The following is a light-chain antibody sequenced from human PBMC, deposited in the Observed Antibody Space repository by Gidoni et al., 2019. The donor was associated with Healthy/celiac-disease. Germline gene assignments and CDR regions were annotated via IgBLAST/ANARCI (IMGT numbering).Light chain of an antibody. V-gene: IGKV1-5*03. CDR1: QSISSW. Sequence: IQITQSPSTLSASVGDRVTITCRASQSISSWLAWYQQKPGKAPKLLIYKASSLESGVPSRFSGSGSGTEFTLTISSLQPDDFATYYCQQYNSYSGGYTFGQGTKLEIK. J-gene: IGKJ2*01. CDR2: KAS. CDR3: QQYNSYSGGYT.